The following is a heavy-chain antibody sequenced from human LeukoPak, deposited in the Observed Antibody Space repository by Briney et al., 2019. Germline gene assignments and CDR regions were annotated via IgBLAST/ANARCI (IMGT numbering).Heavy chain of an antibody. V-gene: IGHV4-34*01. CDR2: INHSGST. CDR3: AGGFKRGAPHY. CDR1: GGSFSGYY. D-gene: IGHD5-12*01. Sequence: PSETLSLTCAVYGGSFSGYYWSWIRQPPGKGLEWIGEINHSGSTNYNPSLKSRVTISVDTSKNQFSLKLSSVTAADTAVYYCAGGFKRGAPHYWGQGTLVTVSS. J-gene: IGHJ4*02.